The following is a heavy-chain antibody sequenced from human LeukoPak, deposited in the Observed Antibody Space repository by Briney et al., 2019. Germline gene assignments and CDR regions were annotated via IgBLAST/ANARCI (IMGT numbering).Heavy chain of an antibody. CDR2: IYNSGST. CDR1: GGSISSYY. D-gene: IGHD3-22*01. Sequence: SETLSLTCTVSGGSISSYYWSWIRQPPGKGLEWIGYIYNSGSTNHNPSLRSRVTISVDTSKNQFSLKLSSVTAADTAVYYCARGGDYYDSSGYPLFDYWGQGTLVTVSS. V-gene: IGHV4-59*01. CDR3: ARGGDYYDSSGYPLFDY. J-gene: IGHJ4*02.